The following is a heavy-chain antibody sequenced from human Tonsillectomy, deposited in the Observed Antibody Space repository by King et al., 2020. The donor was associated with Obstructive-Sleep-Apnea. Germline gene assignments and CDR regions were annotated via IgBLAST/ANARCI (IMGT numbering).Heavy chain of an antibody. J-gene: IGHJ3*02. V-gene: IGHV4-39*07. D-gene: IGHD5-24*01. CDR2: IFYSGST. CDR1: GDSISSSTYY. CDR3: ARSPGFREAFDI. Sequence: QLQESGPGLVKPSETLSLTCTVSGDSISSSTYYWGWIRQPPGKGLEWIGSIFYSGSTYYNPSLKSRVTISEDTSKNQFSLKLSSVTAADTAGYYCARSPGFREAFDIWGQGTMVTVSS.